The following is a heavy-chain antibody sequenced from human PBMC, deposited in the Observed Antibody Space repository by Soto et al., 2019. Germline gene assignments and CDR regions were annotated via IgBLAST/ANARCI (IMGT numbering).Heavy chain of an antibody. Sequence: GGSLRLSCAASGFTFSSYAMSWVRQAPGKGLEWVSAISGSGGSTYYADSVKGRFTISRDNSKNTLYLQMNSLRAEDTAVYYCAKDVAVAGKGRDAFDIWGQGTMVTVSS. CDR3: AKDVAVAGKGRDAFDI. V-gene: IGHV3-23*01. D-gene: IGHD6-19*01. CDR1: GFTFSSYA. J-gene: IGHJ3*02. CDR2: ISGSGGST.